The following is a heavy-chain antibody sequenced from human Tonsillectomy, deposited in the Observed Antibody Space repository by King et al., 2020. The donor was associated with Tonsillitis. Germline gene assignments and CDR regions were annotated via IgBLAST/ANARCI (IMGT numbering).Heavy chain of an antibody. J-gene: IGHJ4*02. CDR1: GFTFSSYS. CDR2: ISDSSSYI. V-gene: IGHV3-21*01. Sequence: DVQLVESGGGLVKPGGALRLSCAASGFTFSSYSMNWVRQAPGKGLEWVSSISDSSSYISYAESVKGRFTISRDNAKNSLVRQMNSLSAEDTAVYYCARVSSGWYPFDYWGQGTLVTVSS. D-gene: IGHD6-19*01. CDR3: ARVSSGWYPFDY.